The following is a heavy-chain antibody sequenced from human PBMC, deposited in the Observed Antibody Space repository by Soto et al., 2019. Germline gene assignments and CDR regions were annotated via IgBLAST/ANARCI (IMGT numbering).Heavy chain of an antibody. CDR1: GFTFSSYW. Sequence: GGSLRLSCAASGFTFSSYWMHWVGQAPGKGLVWVSRINSDGSSTSYADSVKGRFTISRDNAKNTLYLQMNSLRAEDTAVYYCARDPVHDYGDYVYFDYWGQGTLVTASS. D-gene: IGHD4-17*01. CDR2: INSDGSST. CDR3: ARDPVHDYGDYVYFDY. V-gene: IGHV3-74*01. J-gene: IGHJ4*02.